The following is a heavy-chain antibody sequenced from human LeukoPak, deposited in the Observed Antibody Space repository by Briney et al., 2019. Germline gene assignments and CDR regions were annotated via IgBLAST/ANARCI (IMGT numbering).Heavy chain of an antibody. J-gene: IGHJ3*02. Sequence: GGSLRLSCAASGFTYSSYWMHWVRQAPGKGLEWVANIKRDGSEKYYVDSVKGRFTISRDNAKNSLYLQMNSLRAEDTAVYYCARVDFGDAFDIWGQGTMVTVSS. V-gene: IGHV3-7*01. CDR2: IKRDGSEK. D-gene: IGHD4-17*01. CDR1: GFTYSSYW. CDR3: ARVDFGDAFDI.